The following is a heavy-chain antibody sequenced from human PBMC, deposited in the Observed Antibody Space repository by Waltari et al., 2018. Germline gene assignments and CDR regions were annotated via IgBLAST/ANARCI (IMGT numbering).Heavy chain of an antibody. CDR2: IKQDGSEK. Sequence: EVQLVESGGGLVQPGGSLSLSCAASGFTFSSFWMSWVRQAPGKGLEGVANIKQDGSEKYYVDSVKGRFTISRDNAKNSLYLQMNSLRAEDTAVYYCARDRLGFDYRGQGTLVTVSS. CDR1: GFTFSSFW. D-gene: IGHD6-6*01. CDR3: ARDRLGFDY. V-gene: IGHV3-7*03. J-gene: IGHJ4*02.